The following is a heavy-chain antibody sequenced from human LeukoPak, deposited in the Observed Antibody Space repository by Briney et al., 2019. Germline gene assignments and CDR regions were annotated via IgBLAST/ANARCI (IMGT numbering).Heavy chain of an antibody. CDR2: INPNNGGT. Sequence: ASVKVSCKASGYTFTGYYMHWVRQAPGQGLEWMGWINPNNGGTNYAQKFQGRVTMTRDTSISTAYMELSRLRSDDTAVYYCARSAAGYAEYFQHWGQGTLVTVSS. J-gene: IGHJ1*01. D-gene: IGHD6-13*01. V-gene: IGHV1-2*02. CDR1: GYTFTGYY. CDR3: ARSAAGYAEYFQH.